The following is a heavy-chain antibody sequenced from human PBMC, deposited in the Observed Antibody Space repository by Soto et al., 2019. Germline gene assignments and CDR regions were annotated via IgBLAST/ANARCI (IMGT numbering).Heavy chain of an antibody. CDR3: ARDLSTGAADYYFDY. Sequence: SVRLSCAASGFTFNNFAMHWVRQAPCKGLEWVAVISYDGGDKYYADSVKGRFTISRDNSKNTLYLQMNGLRAEDTAVYYCARDLSTGAADYYFDYWGQGALVTVSS. CDR1: GFTFNNFA. CDR2: ISYDGGDK. J-gene: IGHJ4*02. V-gene: IGHV3-30*03. D-gene: IGHD6-13*01.